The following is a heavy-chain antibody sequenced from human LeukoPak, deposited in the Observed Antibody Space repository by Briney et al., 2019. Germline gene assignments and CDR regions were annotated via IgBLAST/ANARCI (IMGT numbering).Heavy chain of an antibody. CDR2: ISYDGSNK. D-gene: IGHD4-17*01. CDR3: ARDGDPTGYFDY. V-gene: IGHV3-30-3*01. Sequence: GGSLRLSCAASGFTFSSYAMHWVSQAPGKGLEWVAVISYDGSNKYYADSVKGRFTISRDNSKNTLYLQMNSLRAEDTAVYYCARDGDPTGYFDYWGQGTLVTVSS. CDR1: GFTFSSYA. J-gene: IGHJ4*02.